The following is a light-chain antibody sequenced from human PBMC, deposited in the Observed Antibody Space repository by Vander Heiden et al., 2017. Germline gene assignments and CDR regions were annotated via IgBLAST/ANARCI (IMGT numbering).Light chain of an antibody. J-gene: IGKJ1*01. Sequence: EIAMTQSPLSLPVTTGQAASISCRSSQSLLDRNGYTCLDWFVQRPGQSPQLLIYLASNRVSGVPDRFSGSGSGTEFTLKISRVEPDDVGIYYCMQAQQTPWTFGQGTKVEIK. CDR2: LAS. CDR3: MQAQQTPWT. V-gene: IGKV2-28*01. CDR1: QSLLDRNGYTC.